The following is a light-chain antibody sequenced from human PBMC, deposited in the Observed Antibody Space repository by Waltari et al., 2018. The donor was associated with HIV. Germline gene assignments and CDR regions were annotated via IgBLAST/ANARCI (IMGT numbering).Light chain of an antibody. J-gene: IGLJ2*01. Sequence: SVLTPPPSVSAPPGQQVPISCSCGRPHAAASYISWSQQLPGGAPKLLLFDDDQRPSGIPDRFSGSKSGTSATLGITGLQTGDEADYYCATWDNRLTTVLFGGGTKLTVL. CDR1: RPHAAASY. CDR3: ATWDNRLTTVL. CDR2: DDD. V-gene: IGLV1-51*01.